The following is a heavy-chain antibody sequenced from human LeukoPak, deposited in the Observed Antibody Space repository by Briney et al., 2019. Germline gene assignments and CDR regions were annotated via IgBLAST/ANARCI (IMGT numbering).Heavy chain of an antibody. CDR1: GGSISSFY. CDR3: ARSSGWPFFDY. CDR2: IYYSGST. D-gene: IGHD6-19*01. V-gene: IGHV4-59*01. Sequence: PSETLSLPCTVSGGSISSFYWSWIRHPPGGGRGWVGYIYYSGSTNYNPPLKSRVTIPVDTSENQLSLRLSPVTAADTAVYYCARSSGWPFFDYWGEGTLVTVSS. J-gene: IGHJ4*02.